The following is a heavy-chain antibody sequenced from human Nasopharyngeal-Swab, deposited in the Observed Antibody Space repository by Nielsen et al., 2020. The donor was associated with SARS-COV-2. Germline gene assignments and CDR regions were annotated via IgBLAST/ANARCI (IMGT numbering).Heavy chain of an antibody. D-gene: IGHD5-18*01. V-gene: IGHV1-8*01. CDR1: GYTFTRHD. Sequence: ASVKVSCKASGYTFTRHDINWVRQATGQGLEWMGWMNPNSGNTGYAQKFQGRVTMTRNTSIRTAYMELSSLRSEDTAVYYCARVAMVTGSFDYWGQGTLVTVSS. CDR2: MNPNSGNT. J-gene: IGHJ4*02. CDR3: ARVAMVTGSFDY.